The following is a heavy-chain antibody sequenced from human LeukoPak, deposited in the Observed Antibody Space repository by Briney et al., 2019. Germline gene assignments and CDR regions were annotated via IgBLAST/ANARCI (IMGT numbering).Heavy chain of an antibody. CDR2: IYNTGRT. CDR1: GGSISDSY. V-gene: IGHV4-4*08. J-gene: IGHJ4*02. Sequence: SETLSLTCTVSGGSISDSYCTWFRQPPGKGLEWIGYIYNTGRTDYNPSLKSRVIISVDTSKNQFSLKLSSMTAADTAVYYCARERTYYFDYWGQGTQVTVSS. CDR3: ARERTYYFDY.